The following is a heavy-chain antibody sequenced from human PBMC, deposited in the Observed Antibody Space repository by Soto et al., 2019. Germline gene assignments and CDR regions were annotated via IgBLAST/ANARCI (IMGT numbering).Heavy chain of an antibody. V-gene: IGHV1-18*03. CDR2: ISPYNGNT. CDR3: ATVPTPTFGLSNTHRWLGS. D-gene: IGHD3-10*01. CDR1: GYSFAKYG. J-gene: IGHJ5*01. Sequence: DSVKVSCKASGYSFAKYGFSWVRQAPGQGLEWMGWISPYNGNTHYVQKYQGRVTMSTDTSTTTAFLELRTLRSDDMAVYYCATVPTPTFGLSNTHRWLGSCGQGTLVTVSS.